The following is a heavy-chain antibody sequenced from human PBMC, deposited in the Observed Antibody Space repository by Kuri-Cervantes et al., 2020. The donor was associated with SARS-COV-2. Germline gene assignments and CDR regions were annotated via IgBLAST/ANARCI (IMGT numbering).Heavy chain of an antibody. CDR1: GFSFRDFG. J-gene: IGHJ4*02. CDR3: TRMSTQYYDFWSGGYRDFDY. D-gene: IGHD3-3*01. CDR2: IKSKAYGETA. V-gene: IGHV3-49*03. Sequence: GGSRRLSCTTSGFSFRDFGVTWFRQAPGKGLEWVGFIKSKAYGETAEYAASVKGRFTISRDDSKTIAYLQMNSLKTEDTAVYYCTRMSTQYYDFWSGGYRDFDYWGQGTLVTVSS.